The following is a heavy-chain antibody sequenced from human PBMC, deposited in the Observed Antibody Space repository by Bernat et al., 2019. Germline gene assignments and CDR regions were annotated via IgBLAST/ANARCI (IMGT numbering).Heavy chain of an antibody. Sequence: EVQLLESGGGLVQPGGSLRLSCAASGFTFSSFALSWVRQAPWKGLEWVSGISGSGGGTYYGDRVKGRFTISRDNSNNMLYLQMNSLRAEDTATYYCARDRGPAPTFRGVMIAPGVYWGQGTLVTVSS. CDR1: GFTFSSFA. J-gene: IGHJ4*02. D-gene: IGHD3-16*01. CDR3: ARDRGPAPTFRGVMIAPGVY. CDR2: ISGSGGGT. V-gene: IGHV3-23*01.